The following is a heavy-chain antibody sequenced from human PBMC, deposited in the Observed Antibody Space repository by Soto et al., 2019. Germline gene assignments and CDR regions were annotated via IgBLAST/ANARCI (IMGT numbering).Heavy chain of an antibody. CDR2: IYYSGST. J-gene: IGHJ5*02. Sequence: SETLSLTCTVSGGSISSYYWSWIRQPPGKGLEWIGYIYYSGSTYYNPSLKSRITISVDTSKNQFSLELSSLRSGDTAVYYCATEIIGTGTTNWFDPWGQGTLVTVSS. CDR3: ATEIIGTGTTNWFDP. CDR1: GGSISSYY. V-gene: IGHV4-59*01. D-gene: IGHD1-7*01.